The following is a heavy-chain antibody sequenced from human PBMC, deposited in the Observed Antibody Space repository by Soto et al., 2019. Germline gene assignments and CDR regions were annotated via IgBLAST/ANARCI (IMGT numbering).Heavy chain of an antibody. CDR2: INPNSGGT. D-gene: IGHD6-19*01. J-gene: IGHJ6*02. Sequence: GASVKVSCKASGYTFTGYYMHWVRQAPGQGLEWMGWINPNSGGTNYAQKFQGRVTMTRDTSISTAYMELSRLRSDDTAVYYCARPRPSSGWYVGYYYYGMDVWGQGTTVTVSS. CDR3: ARPRPSSGWYVGYYYYGMDV. V-gene: IGHV1-2*02. CDR1: GYTFTGYY.